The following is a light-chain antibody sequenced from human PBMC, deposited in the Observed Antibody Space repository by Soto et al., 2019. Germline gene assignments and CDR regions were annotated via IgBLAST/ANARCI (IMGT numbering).Light chain of an antibody. CDR3: QQYGYSPRT. V-gene: IGKV3-20*01. CDR2: GTS. J-gene: IGKJ1*01. CDR1: QSVSSPY. Sequence: EVELTQSPCTLSLSPGERATISCRASQSVSSPYLAWYQQRPGQAPRLLIYGTSTRATGIPDRFSGSGSGTDFTLTINRLEPEDFAIYYCQQYGYSPRTFGQGTKVEFK.